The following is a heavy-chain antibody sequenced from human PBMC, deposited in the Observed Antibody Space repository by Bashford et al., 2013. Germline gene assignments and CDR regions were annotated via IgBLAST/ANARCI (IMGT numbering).Heavy chain of an antibody. V-gene: IGHV1-18*01. CDR3: ARAQDPTIFGVVITGFSWFDP. CDR2: ISAYNGNT. J-gene: IGHJ5*02. Sequence: WVRQAPGQGLEWMGWISAYNGNTNYAQKLQGRVTITADKSTSTAYMELSSLRSEDTAVYYCARAQDPTIFGVVITGFSWFDPWGQGTLVTVSS. D-gene: IGHD3-3*01.